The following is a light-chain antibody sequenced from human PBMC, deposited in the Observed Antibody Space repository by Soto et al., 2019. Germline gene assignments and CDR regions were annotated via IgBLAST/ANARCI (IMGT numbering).Light chain of an antibody. Sequence: DIQLTQSPSFLSASVGDRVTITCRASQGIRNFLAWYQQKLGKAPKLLIYAASTLESGVSLRFSGSGSGTEVTLTISNLQPEDFATYYCQHLNSYPRALAFGGGTKVEI. J-gene: IGKJ4*01. V-gene: IGKV1-9*01. CDR1: QGIRNF. CDR3: QHLNSYPRALA. CDR2: AAS.